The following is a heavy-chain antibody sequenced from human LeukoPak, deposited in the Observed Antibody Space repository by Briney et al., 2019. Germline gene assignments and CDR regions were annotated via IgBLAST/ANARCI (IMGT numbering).Heavy chain of an antibody. CDR3: ARGDIVVVPTAVGSWDY. CDR1: GFTVSSNY. J-gene: IGHJ4*02. D-gene: IGHD2-2*01. Sequence: PGGSLRLSCAASGFTVSSNYMSWVRQAPGKGLEWVSVIHSGGNTFYADSVKGRFTISRDNSKNTLYLQMNSLRAEDTAVYYCARGDIVVVPTAVGSWDYWGQGTLVTVPS. V-gene: IGHV3-53*01. CDR2: IHSGGNT.